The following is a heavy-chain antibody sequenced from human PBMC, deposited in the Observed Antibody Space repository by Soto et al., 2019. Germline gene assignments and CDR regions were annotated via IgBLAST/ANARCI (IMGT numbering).Heavy chain of an antibody. Sequence: GGSLRLSCAASGFTFSSYAMNWVRQAPGKGLEWVSTISASGGSTYYSDSVRGRFTISRDNSKNTLSLQMNSLRAEDTAIYYCARDPSTGSADYWGQGTLVTVSS. CDR2: ISASGGST. CDR1: GFTFSSYA. J-gene: IGHJ4*02. V-gene: IGHV3-23*01. D-gene: IGHD3-9*01. CDR3: ARDPSTGSADY.